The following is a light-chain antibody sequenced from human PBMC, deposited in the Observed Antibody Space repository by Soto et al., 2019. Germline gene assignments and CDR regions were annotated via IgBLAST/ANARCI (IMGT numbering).Light chain of an antibody. CDR2: KVY. CDR3: QQYNSYPWT. CDR1: QSVRTW. Sequence: IQLTQSPSTLSAFVGDRVTITCRASQSVRTWLAWYQQKPGKAPKILIYKVYNLESGVPSRFSGSGSDTEFTVTISSLQPDDLATYYGQQYNSYPWTFGQGTKVEI. J-gene: IGKJ1*01. V-gene: IGKV1-5*03.